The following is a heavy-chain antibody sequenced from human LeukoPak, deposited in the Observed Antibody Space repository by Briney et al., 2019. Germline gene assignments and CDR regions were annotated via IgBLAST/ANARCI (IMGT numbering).Heavy chain of an antibody. CDR3: ARGAYQLLRGYSYGHFDY. CDR1: GFTFSSYG. CDR2: ISYDGSNK. Sequence: PGGSVRLSCAASGFTFSSYGMHEVRQAPCKGLEWVAVISYDGSNKYYADSVKGRFTISRDNSKNTLYLQMNSLRAEDTAVYYCARGAYQLLRGYSYGHFDYWGQGTLVTVSS. D-gene: IGHD5-18*01. V-gene: IGHV3-30*03. J-gene: IGHJ4*02.